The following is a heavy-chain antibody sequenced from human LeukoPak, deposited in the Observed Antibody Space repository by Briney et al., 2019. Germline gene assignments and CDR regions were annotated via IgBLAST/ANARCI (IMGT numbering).Heavy chain of an antibody. CDR3: ATPRYSGSYGDAFDI. D-gene: IGHD1-26*01. CDR1: GYTFTDYY. J-gene: IGHJ3*02. CDR2: VDPEDAET. Sequence: ASVKISXKVSGYTFTDYYMHWVQQAPGKGLEWMGLVDPEDAETIYAEKFQGRVTITADTSTDTAYMELSSLRSEDTAVYYCATPRYSGSYGDAFDIWGQGTMVTVSS. V-gene: IGHV1-69-2*01.